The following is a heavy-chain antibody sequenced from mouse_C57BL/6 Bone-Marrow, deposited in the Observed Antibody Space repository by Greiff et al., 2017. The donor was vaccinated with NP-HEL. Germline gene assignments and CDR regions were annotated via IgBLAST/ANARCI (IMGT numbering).Heavy chain of an antibody. CDR3: ARVGLLRGY. V-gene: IGHV5-4*03. CDR2: ISDGGNYT. Sequence: EVNVVESGGGLVKPGGSLKLSCAASGFTFSSYAMSWVRQTPEKRLEWVATISDGGNYTYYPDNVKGRFTISRDNAKNNLYLQMSHLKSEDTAMYYCARVGLLRGYWGQGTTLTVSS. J-gene: IGHJ2*01. CDR1: GFTFSSYA. D-gene: IGHD1-1*01.